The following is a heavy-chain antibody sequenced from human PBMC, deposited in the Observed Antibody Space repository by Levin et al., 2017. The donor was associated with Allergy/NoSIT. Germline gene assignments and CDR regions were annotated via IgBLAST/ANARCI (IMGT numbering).Heavy chain of an antibody. Sequence: SCAASGFTFSSYGIHWVRQAPGKGLEWVAIIWHDGVTKFYADSVKGRFIISRDNSKDTVSLQMNSLRAEDTCLYSSATVHYPTGYNYGLFPTTSAVDFLGQGTAVTV. D-gene: IGHD5-18*01. J-gene: IGHJ6*02. CDR2: IWHDGVTK. CDR1: GFTFSSYG. V-gene: IGHV3-33*01. CDR3: ATVHYPTGYNYGLFPTTSAVDF.